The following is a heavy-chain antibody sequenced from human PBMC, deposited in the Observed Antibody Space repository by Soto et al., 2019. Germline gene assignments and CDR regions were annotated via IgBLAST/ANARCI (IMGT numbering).Heavy chain of an antibody. CDR2: ISYDGSNK. V-gene: IGHV3-30-3*01. J-gene: IGHJ6*02. CDR1: GFTFSSYA. Sequence: QVQLVESGGGVVQPGRSLRLSCAASGFTFSSYAMHWVRQAPGKGLEGVAVISYDGSNKYYADSVKGRFTISRDNSKNTLYLQMNSLRAEDTAVYYCAREDEPYYYGMDVWGQGTTVTVSS. CDR3: AREDEPYYYGMDV.